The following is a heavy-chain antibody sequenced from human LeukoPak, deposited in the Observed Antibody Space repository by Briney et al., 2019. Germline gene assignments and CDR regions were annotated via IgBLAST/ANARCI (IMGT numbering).Heavy chain of an antibody. CDR3: ATESRGGLFDY. J-gene: IGHJ4*02. Sequence: SVKVSCKASGGTFSSYAISWVRQAPGQGLEWMGGIIPIFGIANYAQKFRGRVTTTADKSTSTAYMELSSLRSEDTAVYYCATESRGGLFDYWGQGTLVTVSS. CDR2: IIPIFGIA. V-gene: IGHV1-69*10. D-gene: IGHD3-16*01. CDR1: GGTFSSYA.